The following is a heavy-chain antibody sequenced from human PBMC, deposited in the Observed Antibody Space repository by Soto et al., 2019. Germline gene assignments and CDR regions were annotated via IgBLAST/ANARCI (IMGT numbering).Heavy chain of an antibody. D-gene: IGHD4-17*01. CDR3: ARATLSAYGYYFDY. CDR1: GFTFSGSA. Sequence: EVQLVESGGGLVQPGGSLKLSCAASGFTFSGSAMHWVRQASGKGLEWVGRIRSKANSYATAYAASVKGRFTISRDDSKNTLYLQMNSLRAEDTAVYYCARATLSAYGYYFDYWGQGTLVTVSS. J-gene: IGHJ4*02. V-gene: IGHV3-73*02. CDR2: IRSKANSYAT.